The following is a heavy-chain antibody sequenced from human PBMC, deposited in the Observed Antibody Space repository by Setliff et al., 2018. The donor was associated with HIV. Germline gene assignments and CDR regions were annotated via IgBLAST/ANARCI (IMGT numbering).Heavy chain of an antibody. Sequence: GASVKVSCKASGGTFSSYAISWVRQAPGQGLEWMGGIIPIFGTANYAQKFQGRVTITTDESTSTAYMELSSLRSEDTAVYYCARPFDYGDYGSLDYWGQGTRVTVSS. D-gene: IGHD4-17*01. V-gene: IGHV1-69*05. J-gene: IGHJ4*02. CDR3: ARPFDYGDYGSLDY. CDR1: GGTFSSYA. CDR2: IIPIFGTA.